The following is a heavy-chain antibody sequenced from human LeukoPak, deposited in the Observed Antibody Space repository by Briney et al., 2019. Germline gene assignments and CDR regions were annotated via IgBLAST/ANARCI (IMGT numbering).Heavy chain of an antibody. J-gene: IGHJ6*02. CDR3: ARDYMVYASYYYYGMDV. CDR1: GFTFSSYG. Sequence: GGSLRLSCAASGFTFSSYGMHWVRQAPGKGLEWVAVIWYDGSNKYYADSVKGRFTISRDNSKNTPYLQMNSLRAEDTAVYYCARDYMVYASYYYYGMDVWGQGTTVTVSS. CDR2: IWYDGSNK. D-gene: IGHD2-8*01. V-gene: IGHV3-33*01.